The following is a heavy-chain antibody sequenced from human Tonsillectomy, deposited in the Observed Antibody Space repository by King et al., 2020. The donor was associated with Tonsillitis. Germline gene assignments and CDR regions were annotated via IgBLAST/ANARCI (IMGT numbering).Heavy chain of an antibody. V-gene: IGHV3-7*01. CDR1: GYTFGDLW. CDR3: SSPRRGY. CDR2: MNQDGSER. Sequence: VQLVESGGGLVRPGGSLRLSCAASGYTFGDLWMTWVRQAPGKGLEGVATMNQDGSERYYAGSVKGRFRISRDNALNSLFLEMSNVRADDTAFYCCSSPRRGYWGQGSLVTVSS. J-gene: IGHJ4*02.